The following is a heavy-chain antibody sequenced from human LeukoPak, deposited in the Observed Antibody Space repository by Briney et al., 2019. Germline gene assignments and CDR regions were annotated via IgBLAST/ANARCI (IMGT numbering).Heavy chain of an antibody. Sequence: AASVKVSCKASGYKFTSYGISWVRHAPGQGLDWMGWIRAYNGNTNYAHNLQGRVTMTTDTSTSTAYMELRSLRSDDTAVYYCARGATENWFDPWGQGTLVTVSS. J-gene: IGHJ5*02. D-gene: IGHD5-12*01. CDR2: IRAYNGNT. CDR3: ARGATENWFDP. V-gene: IGHV1-18*01. CDR1: GYKFTSYG.